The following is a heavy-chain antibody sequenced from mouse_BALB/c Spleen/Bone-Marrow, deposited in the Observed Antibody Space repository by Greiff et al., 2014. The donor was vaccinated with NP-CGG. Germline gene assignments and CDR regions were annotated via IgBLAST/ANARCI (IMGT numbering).Heavy chain of an antibody. Sequence: EVQLVESGGGLVQPGGSMKLSCVASGFTFSNYWTNWVRQSPEKGLEWVAEIRLKSNNYATHYAESVKGRFTISRDDSKSSVYVQMNNLRAEDTGIYYCTRPRDGYSFAYWGQGTLVTVSA. CDR1: GFTFSNYW. V-gene: IGHV6-6*02. J-gene: IGHJ3*01. D-gene: IGHD2-3*01. CDR3: TRPRDGYSFAY. CDR2: IRLKSNNYAT.